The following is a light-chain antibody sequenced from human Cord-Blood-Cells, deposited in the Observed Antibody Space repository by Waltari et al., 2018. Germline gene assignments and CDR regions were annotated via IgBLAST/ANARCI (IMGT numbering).Light chain of an antibody. V-gene: IGKV4-1*01. J-gene: IGKJ2*01. CDR3: QQYYSTPPT. CDR1: QSVLYSPNNKNY. CDR2: WAS. Sequence: IVLTQSPDSLAVSRGERANINCKSSQSVLYSPNNKNYLAWYQQKPGQPPKLLIYWASTRESGVPDRFSGSGSGTDFTLTISSLQAEDVAVYYCQQYYSTPPTFGQGTKLEIK.